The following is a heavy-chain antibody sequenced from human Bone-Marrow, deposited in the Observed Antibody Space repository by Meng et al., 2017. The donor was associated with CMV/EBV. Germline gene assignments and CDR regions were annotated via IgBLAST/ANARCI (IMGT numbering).Heavy chain of an antibody. D-gene: IGHD3-3*01. CDR3: ARAGRAYYDFWSGCSHFDY. V-gene: IGHV3-7*01. J-gene: IGHJ4*02. Sequence: GGSLRLSCAASGFTFSSYAMSWVRQAPGKGLEWVANIKQDGSEKYYVDSVKGRFTISRDNAKNSLYLQMNSLRAEDTAVYDCARAGRAYYDFWSGCSHFDYWGQGTLVTVSS. CDR1: GFTFSSYA. CDR2: IKQDGSEK.